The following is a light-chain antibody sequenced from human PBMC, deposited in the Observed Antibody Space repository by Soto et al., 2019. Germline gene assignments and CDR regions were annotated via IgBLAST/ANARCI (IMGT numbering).Light chain of an antibody. CDR2: DVT. V-gene: IGLV2-14*01. CDR3: SSYTSTNTLV. Sequence: QSALTQPASVSGSPGQSITISCTGTRSDVGGYNFVSWYQQHPGKVPKLLIYDVTHRPSGVSNRFSASKSANTASLTISWLQAEDEADYYCSSYTSTNTLVFGGGTKVTVL. J-gene: IGLJ2*01. CDR1: RSDVGGYNF.